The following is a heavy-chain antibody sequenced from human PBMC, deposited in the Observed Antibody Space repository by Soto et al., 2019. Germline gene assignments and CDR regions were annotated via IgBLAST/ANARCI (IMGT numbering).Heavy chain of an antibody. Sequence: GGSLRLSCVASGFTFSEHWMSWVRQAPGKGLEWVANINQYGSETYYVDSVKGRFTISRDNAKNSLYLQMSSLRAEDTAVYYCARGGIGYCSGGTCFHTAFDMWGQGSMVTVSS. CDR1: GFTFSEHW. V-gene: IGHV3-7*02. D-gene: IGHD2-15*01. J-gene: IGHJ3*02. CDR2: INQYGSET. CDR3: ARGGIGYCSGGTCFHTAFDM.